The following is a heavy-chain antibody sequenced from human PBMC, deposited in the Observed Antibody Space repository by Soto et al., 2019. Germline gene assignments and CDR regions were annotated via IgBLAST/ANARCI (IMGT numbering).Heavy chain of an antibody. CDR1: GGSISSYY. CDR3: AREGRFGESPDY. CDR2: IYYSGST. D-gene: IGHD3-10*01. V-gene: IGHV4-59*01. Sequence: QVQLQESGPGLVKPSETLSLTCTVSGGSISSYYWSWIRQPPGKGLEWIGYIYYSGSTNYNPSLKSRVTISVDTSKNQFSLKLSSVTAADTAVYYCAREGRFGESPDYWGQGTLVTVSS. J-gene: IGHJ4*02.